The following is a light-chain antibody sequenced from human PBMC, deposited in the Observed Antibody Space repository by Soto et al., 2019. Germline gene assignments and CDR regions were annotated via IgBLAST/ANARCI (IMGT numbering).Light chain of an antibody. V-gene: IGLV3-21*04. J-gene: IGLJ1*01. Sequence: SYELTQPPSVSVTPGQTARIPCGGNNIGSKSVHWYQQRPGQAPVLVMFYDDDRPSGIPERFSGSNSGNSATLTISRVEAGDEADYYCQVWDSSSDQGVFGTGTKLTVL. CDR1: NIGSKS. CDR2: YDD. CDR3: QVWDSSSDQGV.